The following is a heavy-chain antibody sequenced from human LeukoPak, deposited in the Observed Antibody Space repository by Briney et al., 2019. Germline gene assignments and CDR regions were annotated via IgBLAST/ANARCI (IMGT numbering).Heavy chain of an antibody. J-gene: IGHJ4*02. Sequence: PGGSLRLSCAASGFTSSSYEMNWVRQAPGKGLEWVSYISSSGSTIYYADSVKGRFTISRDNAKNSLYLQMNSLRAEDTAVYYCASAGWFGEGYFDYWGQGTLVTVSS. CDR2: ISSSGSTI. D-gene: IGHD3-10*01. V-gene: IGHV3-48*03. CDR1: GFTSSSYE. CDR3: ASAGWFGEGYFDY.